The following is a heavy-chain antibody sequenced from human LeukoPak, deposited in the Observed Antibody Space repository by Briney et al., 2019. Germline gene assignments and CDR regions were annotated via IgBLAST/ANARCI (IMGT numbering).Heavy chain of an antibody. J-gene: IGHJ4*02. V-gene: IGHV4-34*01. Sequence: SETLSLTCAVYAGSFSGYYWSWIRQPPGKGREWIGEINHSGSTNYNPSLKSRVTISVDTSKNQFSLKLSSVTAADTAVYYCSRLRQLWSPNFDYWGQGTLVTVSS. CDR1: AGSFSGYY. CDR2: INHSGST. D-gene: IGHD5-18*01. CDR3: SRLRQLWSPNFDY.